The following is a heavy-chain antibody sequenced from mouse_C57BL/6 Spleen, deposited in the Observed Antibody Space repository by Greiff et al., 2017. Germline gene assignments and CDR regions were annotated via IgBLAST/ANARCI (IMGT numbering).Heavy chain of an antibody. V-gene: IGHV1-69*01. CDR2: IDPSDSST. CDR3: ARGAHYYGSPWFAY. J-gene: IGHJ3*01. CDR1: GYTFTSYW. D-gene: IGHD1-1*01. Sequence: QVQLQQPGAELVMPGASVKLSCKASGYTFTSYWMHWVKQRPGQGLEWIGEIDPSDSSTNYNQKFKGKSTLTVDKSSSTAYMQLSSLTSEDSAVYYCARGAHYYGSPWFAYWGQGTLVTVSA.